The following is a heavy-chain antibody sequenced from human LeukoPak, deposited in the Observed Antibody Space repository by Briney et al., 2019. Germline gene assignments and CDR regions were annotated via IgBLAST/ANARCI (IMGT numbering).Heavy chain of an antibody. V-gene: IGHV3-30*02. J-gene: IGHJ6*03. CDR1: GFTLSSYG. CDR2: IRYDGTSK. CDR3: AKSIESSSSHYYYYYMDV. D-gene: IGHD6-6*01. Sequence: GGSLRLSCTASGFTLSSYGMHWLRQAPGKGLEWVTFIRYDGTSKYYVDSVKGRFTISRDNSKNTLYLQMNSLRADDTAVYFCAKSIESSSSHYYYYYMDVWGKGTTVTVPS.